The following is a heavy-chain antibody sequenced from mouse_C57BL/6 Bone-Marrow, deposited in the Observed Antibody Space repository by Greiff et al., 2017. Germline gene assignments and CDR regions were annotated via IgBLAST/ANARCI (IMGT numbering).Heavy chain of an antibody. CDR3: ATLGSTSYAMDY. CDR2: IYPRSGNT. J-gene: IGHJ4*01. Sequence: QVQLQQSGAELARPGASVKLSCKASGYTFTSYGISWVKQRTGQGLEWIGEIYPRSGNTYYNEKFKGKATLTADKSSSTAYMELRSLKSEDSAVYFCATLGSTSYAMDYWGQGTSVTVSS. CDR1: GYTFTSYG. V-gene: IGHV1-81*01. D-gene: IGHD1-1*01.